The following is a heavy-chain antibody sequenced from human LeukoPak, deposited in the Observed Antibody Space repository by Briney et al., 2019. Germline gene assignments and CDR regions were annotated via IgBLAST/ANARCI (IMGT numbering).Heavy chain of an antibody. V-gene: IGHV4-38-2*02. CDR3: AREYYDSNKAPALDI. Sequence: PSETLSLTCTVSGYSISSGYYWGWIRQPPGKGLEWIGSIYHSGSTYYNPSLKSRVTISVDTSKNQFSLKLSSVTAADTAVYYCAREYYDSNKAPALDIWGQGTMVTVSS. CDR1: GYSISSGYY. CDR2: IYHSGST. J-gene: IGHJ3*02. D-gene: IGHD3-22*01.